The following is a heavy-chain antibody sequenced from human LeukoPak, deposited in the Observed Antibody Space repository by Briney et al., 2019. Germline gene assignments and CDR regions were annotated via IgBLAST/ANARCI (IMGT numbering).Heavy chain of an antibody. CDR3: ARSVGYCGGGSCYAGILDY. V-gene: IGHV4-59*12. D-gene: IGHD2-15*01. CDR2: IYYSGST. J-gene: IGHJ4*02. Sequence: SETLSLTCTVSGGSISSYYWSWIRQPPGKGLEWIGYIYYSGSTNYNPSLKSRVTMSVDTSKNQVSLRVTSVTAADTAVYYCARSVGYCGGGSCYAGILDYWGQGTLVTASS. CDR1: GGSISSYY.